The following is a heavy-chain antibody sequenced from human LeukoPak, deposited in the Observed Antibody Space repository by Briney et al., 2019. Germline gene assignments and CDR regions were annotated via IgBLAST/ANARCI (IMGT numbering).Heavy chain of an antibody. Sequence: GGSLRLSCAASGFTFSSYGMHWVRQAPGRGLEWVAGIWYDGTDKYYADSVKGRFTISRDNSRNTLYLQMNSLRVEDTAMYSCARDPAGNRGNFDYWGQGTLVTVSS. CDR2: IWYDGTDK. V-gene: IGHV3-33*08. J-gene: IGHJ4*02. CDR1: GFTFSSYG. CDR3: ARDPAGNRGNFDY. D-gene: IGHD6-13*01.